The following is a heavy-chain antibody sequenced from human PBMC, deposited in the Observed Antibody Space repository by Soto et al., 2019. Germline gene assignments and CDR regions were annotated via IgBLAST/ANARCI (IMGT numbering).Heavy chain of an antibody. J-gene: IGHJ3*02. Sequence: SGTLSLTCTLAGGSIVSSSYYCGWFRQPPGKGLEWIGSIYYSGSTYYNPSLKSRVTISVDTSKNQFSLKLSSVTAADTAVYYCAKGGSGSYSNAFDIWGQGTMVT. CDR3: AKGGSGSYSNAFDI. V-gene: IGHV4-39*01. CDR2: IYYSGST. CDR1: GGSIVSSSYY. D-gene: IGHD3-10*01.